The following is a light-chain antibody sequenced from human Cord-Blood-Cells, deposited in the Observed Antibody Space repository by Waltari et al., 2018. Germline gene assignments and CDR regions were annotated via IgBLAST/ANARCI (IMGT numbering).Light chain of an antibody. V-gene: IGKV4-1*01. CDR1: QSVLYSSNNNNY. CDR2: WAS. Sequence: DIVMTQSPDSLAVSLGEGATITCKSSQSVLYSSNNNNYLAWYQQKPGQPPKLLIYWASTRESGVPDRFSGSGSGTDFTLTISSLQAEDVAVYYCQQYYSTPWTFGQGTKVEIK. J-gene: IGKJ1*01. CDR3: QQYYSTPWT.